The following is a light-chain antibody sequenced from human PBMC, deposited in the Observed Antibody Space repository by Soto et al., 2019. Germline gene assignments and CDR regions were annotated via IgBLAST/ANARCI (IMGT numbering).Light chain of an antibody. Sequence: EIVLTQSPGTLSLSPGEGATLSCRASQSISRSYLAWYQQKPGQAPRLLIYGASSRATGIPDRFSGSVSGTDFTLTISRLEPEDFAVYYCQQYDGAPPWTFGQGTKVEIK. V-gene: IGKV3-20*01. J-gene: IGKJ1*01. CDR3: QQYDGAPPWT. CDR1: QSISRSY. CDR2: GAS.